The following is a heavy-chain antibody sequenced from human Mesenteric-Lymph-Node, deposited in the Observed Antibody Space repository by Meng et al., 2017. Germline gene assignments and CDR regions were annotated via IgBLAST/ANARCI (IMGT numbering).Heavy chain of an antibody. J-gene: IGHJ4*02. CDR3: AKDPPLWFGELPYYFDY. V-gene: IGHV3-30*04. CDR1: GFTFSSYA. D-gene: IGHD3-10*01. CDR2: ISYDGSNK. Sequence: GGSLRLSCAASGFTFSSYAMHWVRQAPGKGLEWVAVISYDGSNKYYADSVKGRFTISRDNSKNTLYLQMNSLRAEDTAVYYCAKDPPLWFGELPYYFDYWGQGTLVTVSS.